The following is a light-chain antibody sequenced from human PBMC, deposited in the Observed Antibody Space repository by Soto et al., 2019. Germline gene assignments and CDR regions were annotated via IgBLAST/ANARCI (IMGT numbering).Light chain of an antibody. CDR3: QQYGSSGT. J-gene: IGKJ1*01. CDR1: QSVSSN. CDR2: GAS. Sequence: ATLSCRASQSVSSNLAWYQQKPGQAPRLLIYGASNRATGIPDRFSGSGSGTDFTLTISRLEPEDFAVYYCQQYGSSGTFGQGTKV. V-gene: IGKV3-20*01.